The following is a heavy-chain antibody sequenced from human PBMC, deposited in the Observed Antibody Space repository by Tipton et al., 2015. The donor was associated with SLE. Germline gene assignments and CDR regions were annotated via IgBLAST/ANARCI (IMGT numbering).Heavy chain of an antibody. V-gene: IGHV3-23*01. Sequence: GSLRLSCAASGFTFSSYGMHWVRQAPGKGLEWVSAISGSGGSTYYADSVKGRFTISRDNSKNTLYLQMNSLRAEDTAVYYCAKSNRLTGGRSDAFDIWGQGTMVTVSS. D-gene: IGHD1-20*01. J-gene: IGHJ3*02. CDR1: GFTFSSYG. CDR3: AKSNRLTGGRSDAFDI. CDR2: ISGSGGST.